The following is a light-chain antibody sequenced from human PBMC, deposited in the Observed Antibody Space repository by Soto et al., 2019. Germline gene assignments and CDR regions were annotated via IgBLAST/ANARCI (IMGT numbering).Light chain of an antibody. Sequence: DIQMTQSPSSVSASVGDRVTITCRASQGISNWLAWYQQKPGKAPKLLIYAASTLQSGVPSRFSGSGFGTDFTLTISSLQPEDFATYFCQQANSFKLTFGGGTKVEIK. CDR3: QQANSFKLT. CDR1: QGISNW. V-gene: IGKV1-12*01. J-gene: IGKJ4*01. CDR2: AAS.